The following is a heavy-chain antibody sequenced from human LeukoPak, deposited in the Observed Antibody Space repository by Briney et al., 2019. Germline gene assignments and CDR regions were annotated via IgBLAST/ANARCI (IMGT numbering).Heavy chain of an antibody. Sequence: SETLSLTCTVSGGSISSGGYYWSWIRQHPGKGLEWIGYIYYSGSTYYNPSLKSRVTISVDTSKNQSSLKLSSVTAADTAVYYCARDRSAYGSGSYDYWGQGTLVTVSS. D-gene: IGHD3-10*01. J-gene: IGHJ4*02. CDR1: GGSISSGGYY. CDR2: IYYSGST. V-gene: IGHV4-31*03. CDR3: ARDRSAYGSGSYDY.